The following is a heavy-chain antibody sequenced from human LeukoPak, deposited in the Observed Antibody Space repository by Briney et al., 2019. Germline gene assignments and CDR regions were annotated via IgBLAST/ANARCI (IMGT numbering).Heavy chain of an antibody. D-gene: IGHD6-6*01. CDR2: ITSSLNYI. CDR1: GFTFSSYS. Sequence: GGSLRLSCAASGFTFSSYSMNWVRQTPGKGLEWVSSITSSLNYIYYADSVKGRFTISRDDAKNSLYLQMNSLRAEDTAVYYCARDLGIAARPTFDHWGQGTLVTVSS. V-gene: IGHV3-21*01. CDR3: ARDLGIAARPTFDH. J-gene: IGHJ4*02.